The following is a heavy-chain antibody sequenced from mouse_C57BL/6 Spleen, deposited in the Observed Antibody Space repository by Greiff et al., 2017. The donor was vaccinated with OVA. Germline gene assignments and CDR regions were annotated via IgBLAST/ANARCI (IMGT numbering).Heavy chain of an antibody. V-gene: IGHV1-59*01. CDR2: IDPSDSYT. CDR1: GYTFTSYW. Sequence: QVQLQQPGAELVRPGTSVKLSCKASGYTFTSYWMHWVKQRPGQGLEWIGVIDPSDSYTNYNQKFKGKATLTVDTSSSTAYMQLSSLTSEDSAVYYCARRGGGFDYWGQGTTLTVSS. CDR3: ARRGGGFDY. J-gene: IGHJ2*01.